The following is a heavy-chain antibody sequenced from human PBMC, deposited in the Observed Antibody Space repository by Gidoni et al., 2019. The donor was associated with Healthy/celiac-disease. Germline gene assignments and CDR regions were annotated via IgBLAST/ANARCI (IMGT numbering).Heavy chain of an antibody. Sequence: EVQLVASGGGLVQPGGSRGTSCAASGFTFSSVSMNWVRQAPGKGLEWVSYISSSSSTIYYADSVKGRFTISRDNAKNSLYLQMNSLRAEDTAVYYCARDFSDRGVIINQLDYWGQGTLVTVSS. V-gene: IGHV3-48*01. J-gene: IGHJ4*02. D-gene: IGHD3-10*01. CDR3: ARDFSDRGVIINQLDY. CDR2: ISSSSSTI. CDR1: GFTFSSVS.